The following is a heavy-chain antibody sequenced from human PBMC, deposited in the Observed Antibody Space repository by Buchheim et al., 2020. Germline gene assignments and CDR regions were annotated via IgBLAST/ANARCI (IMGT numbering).Heavy chain of an antibody. CDR2: ISGSGGST. CDR3: AKDYAWLWYYFDY. Sequence: EVQLLESGGGLVQPGGSLRLSCAASGFTFSSYAMSWVRQAPGKGLEWVAAISGSGGSTYYADSVKGRLTLSRDNSKHKLYLQMNSLRAEDTAVYYCAKDYAWLWYYFDYWGQGTL. CDR1: GFTFSSYA. D-gene: IGHD5-18*01. V-gene: IGHV3-23*01. J-gene: IGHJ4*02.